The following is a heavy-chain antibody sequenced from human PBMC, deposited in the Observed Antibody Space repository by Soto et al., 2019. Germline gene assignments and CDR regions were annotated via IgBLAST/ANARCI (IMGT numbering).Heavy chain of an antibody. CDR1: GFTFSDYY. J-gene: IGHJ5*02. Sequence: QVQLVESGGGLVKPGGSLRLSCAASGFTFSDYYMSWIRQAPGKGLEWLSYISGSSDNTNYADSVKGRFTISRDNAKKSLYMEMNSLRAEDTAVYYCATITMMTWGQGTLVTVSS. D-gene: IGHD3-22*01. V-gene: IGHV3-11*06. CDR3: ATITMMT. CDR2: ISGSSDNT.